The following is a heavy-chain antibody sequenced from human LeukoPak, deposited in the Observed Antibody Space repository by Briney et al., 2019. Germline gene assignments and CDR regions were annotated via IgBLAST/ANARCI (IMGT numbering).Heavy chain of an antibody. Sequence: ASVKAYCQASGYTFTGYYMHWVRQAPGHGLEWMGWFKPNSGGTNYAQNFQCRVTMTRDTSISTAYMEMSRLRSDDTAVYYCARVGYCSGGSCYSIPPGYWGQGTLVTVSS. CDR2: FKPNSGGT. D-gene: IGHD2-15*01. V-gene: IGHV1-2*02. J-gene: IGHJ4*02. CDR1: GYTFTGYY. CDR3: ARVGYCSGGSCYSIPPGY.